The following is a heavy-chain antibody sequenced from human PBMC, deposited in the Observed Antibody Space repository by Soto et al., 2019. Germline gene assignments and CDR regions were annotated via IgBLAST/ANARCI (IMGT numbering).Heavy chain of an antibody. CDR1: GYTFTSYD. Sequence: GASVKVSCKASGYTFTSYDINWVRQATGQGLECMGWMNPNSGNTGYAQKFQGRVTMTRNTSISTAYMELSSLRSEDTAVYYCARGRYSGSYRYYYYYYGMDVWGQGTTVTVSS. J-gene: IGHJ6*02. CDR2: MNPNSGNT. V-gene: IGHV1-8*01. D-gene: IGHD1-26*01. CDR3: ARGRYSGSYRYYYYYYGMDV.